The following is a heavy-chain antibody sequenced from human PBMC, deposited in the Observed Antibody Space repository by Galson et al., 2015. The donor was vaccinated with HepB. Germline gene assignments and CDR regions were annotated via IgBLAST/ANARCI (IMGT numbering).Heavy chain of an antibody. CDR3: ARDRTHYYDTSGYSGAFEI. J-gene: IGHJ3*02. CDR1: GGSFNTYA. Sequence: SVKVSCKASGGSFNTYAISWLRQAPGQGLEWMGGIIPTFDTPIYAQRFQDRVTITADKSTSTAYMELSSLTSDDTALYYCARDRTHYYDTSGYSGAFEIWGQGTMVTVSS. CDR2: IIPTFDTP. D-gene: IGHD3-22*01. V-gene: IGHV1-69*06.